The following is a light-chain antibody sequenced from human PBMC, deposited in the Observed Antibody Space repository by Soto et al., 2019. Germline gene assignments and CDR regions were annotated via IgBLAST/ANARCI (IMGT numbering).Light chain of an antibody. CDR1: QSISTW. CDR3: QQYNSYSYT. Sequence: DIQMTQSPSTLTASVGDRVTITCRASQSISTWLAWYQQKPGKAPSLLIYGASSLKSGVPSRFSGSGSGTEFTLTISSPQPDDFATYYCQQYNSYSYTFGQGTKVDIK. CDR2: GAS. V-gene: IGKV1-5*01. J-gene: IGKJ2*01.